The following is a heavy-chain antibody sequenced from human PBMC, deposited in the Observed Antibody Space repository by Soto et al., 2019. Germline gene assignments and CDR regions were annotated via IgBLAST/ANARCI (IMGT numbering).Heavy chain of an antibody. CDR2: IYPGDSDT. CDR1: GYVFIRYV. J-gene: IGHJ4*02. V-gene: IGHV5-51*01. D-gene: IGHD3-9*01. CDR3: ARLYYDILTGTPGPPTFDH. Sequence: GESLMISWKGSGYVFIRYVVGWVRQMPGKGLEWMGIIYPGDSDTRYSPSFQGQVTISADKSISTAYLQWSSLKASDTAMYYCARLYYDILTGTPGPPTFDHWGQGTLVTVSS.